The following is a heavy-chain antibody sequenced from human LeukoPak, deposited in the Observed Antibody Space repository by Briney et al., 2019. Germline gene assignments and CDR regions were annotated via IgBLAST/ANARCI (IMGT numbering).Heavy chain of an antibody. J-gene: IGHJ4*02. CDR1: GFTFSSYA. CDR3: AKIWGRSSSNDY. V-gene: IGHV3-23*01. Sequence: PGGSLKLSCAASGFTFSSYAMSWVRQAPGKGLEWVSAISGSGGSTYYADSVKGRFTISRDNSKNTLYLQMNSLRAEDTAVYYCAKIWGRSSSNDYWGQGTLVTVSS. CDR2: ISGSGGST. D-gene: IGHD6-6*01.